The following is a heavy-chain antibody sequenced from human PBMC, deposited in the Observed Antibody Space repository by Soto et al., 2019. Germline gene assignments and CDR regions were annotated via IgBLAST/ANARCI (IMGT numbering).Heavy chain of an antibody. D-gene: IGHD4-17*01. Sequence: EVQLVESGGGLVQPGGSLRLSCAASGFTFSSYSMNWVRQAPGKGLEWVSYISSSSSTIYYADSVKGRFTISRDNAKNSLYLQMNSLRDEDTAVYYCALTTVTFAEYFQHWGQGTLVTVSS. CDR1: GFTFSSYS. V-gene: IGHV3-48*02. CDR2: ISSSSSTI. J-gene: IGHJ1*01. CDR3: ALTTVTFAEYFQH.